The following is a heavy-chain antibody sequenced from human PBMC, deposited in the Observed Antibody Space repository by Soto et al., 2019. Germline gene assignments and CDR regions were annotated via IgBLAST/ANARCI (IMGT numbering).Heavy chain of an antibody. CDR1: GGSISSNSYY. J-gene: IGHJ5*02. Sequence: NPSETLSLTCTVSGGSISSNSYYWGWIRQPPGKGLEWIGSIYYSGSTYYNPSLKSRVTISVDTSKNQFSLKLSSVTAADTAVYYCATQEVGGSYVYTFDPWGQGTLVTVSS. D-gene: IGHD1-26*01. V-gene: IGHV4-39*01. CDR2: IYYSGST. CDR3: ATQEVGGSYVYTFDP.